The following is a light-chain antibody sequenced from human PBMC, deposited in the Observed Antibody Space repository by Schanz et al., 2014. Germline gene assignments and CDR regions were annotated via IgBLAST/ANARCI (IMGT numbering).Light chain of an antibody. V-gene: IGKV1-39*01. Sequence: DIQMTQSPSSLSASVGDRVTITCRASQNISNYLNWYQRNPGKAPKLLIYAASSWQSGVPSRFSGSGSGTDFTLTITSLQPEDFATYYCQQNYRTLFTFGGGTRVEIK. CDR2: AAS. CDR3: QQNYRTLFT. J-gene: IGKJ4*01. CDR1: QNISNY.